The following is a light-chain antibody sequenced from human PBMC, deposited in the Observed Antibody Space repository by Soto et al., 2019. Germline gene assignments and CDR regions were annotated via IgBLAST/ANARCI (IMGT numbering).Light chain of an antibody. Sequence: VMTHSPVTLSVSPRESATLSCRASQSISTNLAWYQQKPGQAPRLLMYGASTRATGITARFSGSGSGTEFRLTISGLQSEDSAVYYCQEYTDWPLTFGGGTNVDIK. J-gene: IGKJ4*01. CDR3: QEYTDWPLT. CDR1: QSISTN. V-gene: IGKV3-15*01. CDR2: GAS.